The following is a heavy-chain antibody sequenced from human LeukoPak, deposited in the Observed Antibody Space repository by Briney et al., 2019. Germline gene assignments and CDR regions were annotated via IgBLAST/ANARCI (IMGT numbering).Heavy chain of an antibody. Sequence: PGGSLRLSCAASGFTFSSYGMHWVRQAPGKGLEWVAVISYDGSNKYYADSVKGRFTISRDNSKNTLYLQMNSLRAEDTAVYYCAKEGPRYSYGNNWGRGTLVTVSS. V-gene: IGHV3-30*18. CDR2: ISYDGSNK. J-gene: IGHJ4*02. CDR3: AKEGPRYSYGNN. D-gene: IGHD5-18*01. CDR1: GFTFSSYG.